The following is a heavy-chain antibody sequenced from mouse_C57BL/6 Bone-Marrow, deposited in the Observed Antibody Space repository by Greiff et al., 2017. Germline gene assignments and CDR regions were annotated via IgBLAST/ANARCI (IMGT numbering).Heavy chain of an antibody. CDR2: YPGSGNTY. J-gene: IGHJ1*03. CDR3: TGYFDV. CDR1: YTFTDYYM. D-gene: IGHD1-1*01. V-gene: IGHV1-83*01. Sequence: VQLQQSGPELVKPGASVKMSCKASGYTFTDYYMHWVKQKPGQGLEWIGEIYPGSGNTYYNEKFKGKATLTADTSSSTAYMQLSSLTSEDTAVYYCTTGYFDVWGTGTTVTVSS.